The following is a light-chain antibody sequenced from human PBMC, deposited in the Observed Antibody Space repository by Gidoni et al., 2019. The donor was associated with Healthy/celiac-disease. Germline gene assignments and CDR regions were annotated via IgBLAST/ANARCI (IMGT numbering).Light chain of an antibody. CDR3: QSYDSSLSVFYV. J-gene: IGLJ1*01. CDR2: GNS. V-gene: IGLV1-40*01. Sequence: QSVLTQPPPVSAAPGQRVTISCTGSSSNIGAGYDVNWYQQLPGTAPKLLSYGNSNRPSGVPDRFSGSKSGTSASLAITGLQAEDEADYYCQSYDSSLSVFYVFGTGTKVTVL. CDR1: SSNIGAGYD.